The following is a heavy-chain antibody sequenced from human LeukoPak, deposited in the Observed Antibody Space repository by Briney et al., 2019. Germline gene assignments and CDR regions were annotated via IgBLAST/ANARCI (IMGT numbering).Heavy chain of an antibody. J-gene: IGHJ4*02. D-gene: IGHD2-15*01. V-gene: IGHV1-18*01. Sequence: GASVKVSCKASGYTFTSYGINWVRQAPGQGLEWMGWISAYNGDTHSAQKLQGRVTMTTDTSTSTAYMELRSLRSDDTAVYYCARCRGGSCYWGDSFDYWGQGTLVTVSS. CDR3: ARCRGGSCYWGDSFDY. CDR1: GYTFTSYG. CDR2: ISAYNGDT.